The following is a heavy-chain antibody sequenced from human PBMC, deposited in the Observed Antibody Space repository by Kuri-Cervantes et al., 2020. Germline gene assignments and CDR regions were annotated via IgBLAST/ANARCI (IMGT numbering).Heavy chain of an antibody. Sequence: GESLKISCAASGFTFSSYAMHWVRQAPGKGLEWVAVISYDGSNKYYADSVKGRFTISRDNSKNTLYLQMNSLRAEDMAVYYCASSSGYYDYWGQGTLVTVSS. D-gene: IGHD3-22*01. J-gene: IGHJ4*02. V-gene: IGHV3-30*04. CDR1: GFTFSSYA. CDR3: ASSSGYYDY. CDR2: ISYDGSNK.